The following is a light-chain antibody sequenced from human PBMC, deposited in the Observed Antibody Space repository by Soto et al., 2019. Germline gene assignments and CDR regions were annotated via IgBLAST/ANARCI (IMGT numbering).Light chain of an antibody. CDR2: GAS. J-gene: IGKJ1*01. Sequence: EIVMTQSPATLSVSPGERATLSCRASQSVGSNLAWYQQKPGQAPRLLIYGASTRATGIPVRFSGSGSGTEFTLTMSSLQSEDFEVYYCQQYNNWPPWTFGQGTKVEIK. CDR3: QQYNNWPPWT. V-gene: IGKV3-15*01. CDR1: QSVGSN.